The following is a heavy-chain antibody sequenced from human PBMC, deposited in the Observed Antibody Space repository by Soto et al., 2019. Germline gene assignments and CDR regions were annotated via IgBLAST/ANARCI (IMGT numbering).Heavy chain of an antibody. CDR3: AHARIIADAFDI. V-gene: IGHV2-5*02. CDR2: IYWDDDK. CDR1: GFSLNTNGEG. J-gene: IGHJ3*02. Sequence: QITLKESGPMLMKPTQTLTLTCTCSGFSLNTNGEGVGWIRQPPGKALEWLALIYWDDDKRYSPSLKSRLTITKDTSKNPVVPTMTNLDPVDSATYYCAHARIIADAFDIWGQGTMVTVSS.